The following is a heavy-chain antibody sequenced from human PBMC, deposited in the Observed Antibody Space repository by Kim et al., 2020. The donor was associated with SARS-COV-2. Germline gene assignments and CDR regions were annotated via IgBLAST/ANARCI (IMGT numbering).Heavy chain of an antibody. V-gene: IGHV3-15*01. Sequence: GGSLRLSCAASGFTFSNAWMSWVRQAPGKGLEWVGRIKSKTDGGTTDYAAPVKGRFTISRDDSKNTLYLQMNSLKTEDTAVYYCTTYLNFPYDAFDIWGQGTMVTVSS. D-gene: IGHD3-3*01. J-gene: IGHJ3*02. CDR1: GFTFSNAW. CDR3: TTYLNFPYDAFDI. CDR2: IKSKTDGGTT.